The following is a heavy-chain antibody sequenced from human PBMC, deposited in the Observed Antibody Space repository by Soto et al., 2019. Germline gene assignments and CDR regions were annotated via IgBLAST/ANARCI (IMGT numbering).Heavy chain of an antibody. D-gene: IGHD3-10*01. V-gene: IGHV1-69*13. CDR2: IIPIFGTA. Sequence: SVKVSCKASGGTFSSYASSWVRQAPGQGLEWMGGIIPIFGTAHYAQTFQGRVTITADEATSTAYMELSSLRSEDTAVYYCARVGRLLWFGELFPYYYGMDVWGQGTTVTVSS. CDR3: ARVGRLLWFGELFPYYYGMDV. J-gene: IGHJ6*02. CDR1: GGTFSSYA.